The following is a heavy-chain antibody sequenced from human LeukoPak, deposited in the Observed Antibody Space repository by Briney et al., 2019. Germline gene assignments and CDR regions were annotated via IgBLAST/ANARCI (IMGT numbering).Heavy chain of an antibody. J-gene: IGHJ4*02. V-gene: IGHV3-23*01. D-gene: IGHD5-18*01. Sequence: GGFLRLSCAASGFTFSSYAMSWVRQAPGKGLEWVSAIGGSGTSAYYADSLKGRFTISRDNSKNTLYLQVNSLRAEDTAVYYCAKDDSAYSYASFDYWGQGTLVTVSS. CDR1: GFTFSSYA. CDR3: AKDDSAYSYASFDY. CDR2: IGGSGTSA.